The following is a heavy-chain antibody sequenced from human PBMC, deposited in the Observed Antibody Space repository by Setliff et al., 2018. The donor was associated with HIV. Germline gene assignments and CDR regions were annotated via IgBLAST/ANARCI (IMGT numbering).Heavy chain of an antibody. J-gene: IGHJ6*03. CDR3: ARDGYTNGYGYYYFYMDV. CDR1: GGSISRSDYY. D-gene: IGHD5-18*01. CDR2: FYDGGST. V-gene: IGHV4-39*02. Sequence: PSETLSLTCTVSGGSISRSDYYWGWIRQPPGKGLEWIGSFYDGGSTYYNPSLKSRVTISVDTSKNQFSLNLSSLTAADTAVYFCARDGYTNGYGYYYFYMDVWGKGTTVTVSS.